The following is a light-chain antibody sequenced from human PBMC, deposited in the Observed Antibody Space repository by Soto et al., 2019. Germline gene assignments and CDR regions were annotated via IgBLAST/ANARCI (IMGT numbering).Light chain of an antibody. CDR1: QAFTNY. J-gene: IGKJ1*01. V-gene: IGKV1-8*01. CDR2: TVF. CDR3: LQYHTYPWT. Sequence: IRMTQSPSSLSASTGDTVTITCRASQAFTNYLAWYQQKPGEAPKLLIHTVFILQTGVPSRFSGSGSGTDFTLTISYLQSEDVATYYCLQYHTYPWTFGQGTKVEI.